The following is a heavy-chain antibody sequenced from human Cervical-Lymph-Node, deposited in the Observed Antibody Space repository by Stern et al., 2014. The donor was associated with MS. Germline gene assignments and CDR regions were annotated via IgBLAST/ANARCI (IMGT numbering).Heavy chain of an antibody. CDR1: GGSMSSKY. CDR3: ARVAGRGTRQKWFDS. Sequence: QVQLQELGPGLVKPSETVSLTCTVSGGSMSSKYWNWIRQPPGKGLEWIGYIYSDGRTNYNPSLKSRVIISLDTSTNQFSLSLTSVTAADTAVYYCARVAGRGTRQKWFDSWGQGTLVTVSS. D-gene: IGHD1-26*01. CDR2: IYSDGRT. V-gene: IGHV4-59*01. J-gene: IGHJ5*01.